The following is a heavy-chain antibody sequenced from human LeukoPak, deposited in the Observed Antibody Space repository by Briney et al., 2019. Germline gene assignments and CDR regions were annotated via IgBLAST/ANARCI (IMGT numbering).Heavy chain of an antibody. CDR2: VYYRGST. D-gene: IGHD3-10*01. Sequence: SETLSLTCTVSGGSMSNYYWTWIRQPPGKGLEWLGYVYYRGSTNYNPSLKSRVTISVDTSENQFSLKLSSVTAADTAVYYCERVAYYYDTATYYNPAHLDFWGQGALVTVSS. V-gene: IGHV4-59*01. CDR3: ERVAYYYDTATYYNPAHLDF. CDR1: GGSMSNYY. J-gene: IGHJ4*02.